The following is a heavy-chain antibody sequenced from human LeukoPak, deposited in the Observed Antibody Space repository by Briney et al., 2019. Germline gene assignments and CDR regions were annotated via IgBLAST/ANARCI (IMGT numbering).Heavy chain of an antibody. V-gene: IGHV3-21*01. Sequence: GGSLRLSCAASGFTFSSYSMNWVRRAPGKGLEWVSSISSSSSYIYYADSVKGRFTISRDNAKNSLYLQMNSLRAEDTAVYYCARGLDIAVAGTSDYWGQGTLVTVSS. CDR2: ISSSSSYI. CDR3: ARGLDIAVAGTSDY. J-gene: IGHJ4*02. D-gene: IGHD6-19*01. CDR1: GFTFSSYS.